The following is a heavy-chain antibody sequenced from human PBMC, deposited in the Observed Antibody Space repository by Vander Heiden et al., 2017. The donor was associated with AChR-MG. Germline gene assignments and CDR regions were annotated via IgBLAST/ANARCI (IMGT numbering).Heavy chain of an antibody. V-gene: IGHV4-34*01. CDR3: AGGVRGYYYGMDV. CDR2: INHSGST. J-gene: IGHJ6*02. Sequence: QVQLQQWGAGLLKPSQTLSPTCAVYGGSFSGYYWSWIRQPPGKGLEWIGEINHSGSTNYSPSLRSRVTISVDTSKNQFSLKLSSVTAADTAVYYCAGGVRGYYYGMDVWGQGTTVTVSS. CDR1: GGSFSGYY.